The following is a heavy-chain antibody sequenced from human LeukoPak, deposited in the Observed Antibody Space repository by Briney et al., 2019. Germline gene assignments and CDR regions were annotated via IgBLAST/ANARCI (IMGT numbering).Heavy chain of an antibody. CDR2: MNPDSGNT. D-gene: IGHD2-2*02. CDR3: ARGSFRGYCLDTSCYTINY. J-gene: IGHJ4*02. V-gene: IGHV1-8*01. CDR1: GHTFTSYD. Sequence: ASVKVSCKASGHTFTSYDINWVRQATGQGLEWMGWMNPDSGNTGYAQNFQGRVAMTSNTSITTAYMELTSLRSEDTAVYYCARGSFRGYCLDTSCYTINYWGQGTLVTVSS.